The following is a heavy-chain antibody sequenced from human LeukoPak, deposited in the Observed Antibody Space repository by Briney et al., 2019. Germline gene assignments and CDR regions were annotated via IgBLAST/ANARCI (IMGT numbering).Heavy chain of an antibody. CDR1: GFNFASHW. D-gene: IGHD6-6*01. CDR2: ISYDGSNK. CDR3: AKISSSRQEIDY. Sequence: GGSLRLSCAASGFNFASHWMHWVRQAPGKGLEWVAVISYDGSNKYYADSVKGRFTISRDNSKNTLYLQMNSLRAEDTAVYYCAKISSSRQEIDYWGQGTLVTVSS. V-gene: IGHV3-30*18. J-gene: IGHJ4*02.